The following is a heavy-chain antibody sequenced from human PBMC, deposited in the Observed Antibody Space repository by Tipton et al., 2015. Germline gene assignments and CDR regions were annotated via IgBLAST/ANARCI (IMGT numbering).Heavy chain of an antibody. D-gene: IGHD5-12*01. CDR1: GFTFSNYW. V-gene: IGHV3-7*01. J-gene: IGHJ4*02. CDR2: IKEDGSVN. CDR3: ARSGGYGWDF. Sequence: SLRLSCTGSGFTFSNYWMTWVRQAPGKGLEWVAHIKEDGSVNNHLDSVKGRFTFFRDNAKNSLHLQLNNLRAEDTAVYYCARSGGYGWDFWGQGTLVTVSS.